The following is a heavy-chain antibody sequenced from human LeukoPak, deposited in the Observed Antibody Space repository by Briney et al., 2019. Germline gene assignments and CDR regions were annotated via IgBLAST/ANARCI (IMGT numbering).Heavy chain of an antibody. CDR1: GFTFSSHW. V-gene: IGHV3-74*01. D-gene: IGHD4-11*01. CDR3: ARDPTTYYYMDV. Sequence: GGSLRLSCAASGFTFSSHWMHWVRHAPGKGLEWVSRINSDGSSRSFADSVRGRVTISRDNAKHTPYLQMNSLRAEDTAVYYCARDPTTYYYMDVWGKGTTVTVSS. CDR2: INSDGSSR. J-gene: IGHJ6*03.